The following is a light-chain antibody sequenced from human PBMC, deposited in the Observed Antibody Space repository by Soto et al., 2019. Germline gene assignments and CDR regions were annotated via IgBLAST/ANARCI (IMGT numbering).Light chain of an antibody. CDR2: DVS. CDR1: SSDVGNYKY. Sequence: QSALTQPASVSGSPGQSITISCTGTSSDVGNYKYVSWYQQHPGKAPKLMIYDVSKRPSGVPDRFSGSKSGNTASLTISGLQAEDEADYYCCSYAGSYTYVFGTGTKLTVL. V-gene: IGLV2-11*01. J-gene: IGLJ1*01. CDR3: CSYAGSYTYV.